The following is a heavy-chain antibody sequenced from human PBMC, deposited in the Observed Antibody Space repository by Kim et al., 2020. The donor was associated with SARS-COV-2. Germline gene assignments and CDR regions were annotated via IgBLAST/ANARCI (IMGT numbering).Heavy chain of an antibody. CDR2: T. J-gene: IGHJ2*01. V-gene: IGHV4-39*01. Sequence: TYYDPALKRRVTISVDTSKNQFSLKLSSVTAADTAVYYCARVVGAVNWYFDLWGRGTLVTVSS. D-gene: IGHD1-26*01. CDR3: ARVVGAVNWYFDL.